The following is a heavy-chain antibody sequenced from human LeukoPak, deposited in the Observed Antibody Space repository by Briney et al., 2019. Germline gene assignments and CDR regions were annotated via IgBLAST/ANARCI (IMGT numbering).Heavy chain of an antibody. Sequence: SETLSLTCTVSGGSISSRNYHWGWIRQPPGKGLEWIGGVYYTGTTYSNPSLKSRVTISVDTSKNQFSLQLNSVTPEDTAVYYCARSRPYYGSGSYPKQYYYYYMDVWGKGTTVTISS. D-gene: IGHD3-10*01. CDR1: GGSISSRNYH. CDR2: VYYTGTT. J-gene: IGHJ6*03. CDR3: ARSRPYYGSGSYPKQYYYYYMDV. V-gene: IGHV4-39*01.